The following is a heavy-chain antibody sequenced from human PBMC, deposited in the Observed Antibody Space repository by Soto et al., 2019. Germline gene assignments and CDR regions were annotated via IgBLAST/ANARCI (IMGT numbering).Heavy chain of an antibody. J-gene: IGHJ6*02. D-gene: IGHD3-10*01. CDR1: GGSISSYY. V-gene: IGHV4-59*01. CDR3: ARDYYGSGSYGYGMDV. CDR2: IYYSGST. Sequence: PSETLSLTCTVSGGSISSYYWSWIRQPPGKGLEWIGYIYYSGSTNYNPSLKSRVTISVDTSKNQFSLKLSSVTAADTAVYYCARDYYGSGSYGYGMDVWGQGTTVTVSS.